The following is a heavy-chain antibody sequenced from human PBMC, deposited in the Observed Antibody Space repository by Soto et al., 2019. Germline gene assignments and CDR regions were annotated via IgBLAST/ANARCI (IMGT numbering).Heavy chain of an antibody. CDR1: GGSISSGNSYA. CDR2: MSHTGGT. CDR3: ARAVAPYLGTWFDP. V-gene: IGHV4-30-2*01. Sequence: QLQLQESGSGLVKPSQTLSLTCAVSGGSISSGNSYAWSWIRQPPGKGLEWIGSMSHTGGTSYNPSLKGRVTMSVDKSTNQLSLKLSSVTAADMAVYYCARAVAPYLGTWFDPWGQGSLVIVSS. J-gene: IGHJ5*02. D-gene: IGHD3-16*01.